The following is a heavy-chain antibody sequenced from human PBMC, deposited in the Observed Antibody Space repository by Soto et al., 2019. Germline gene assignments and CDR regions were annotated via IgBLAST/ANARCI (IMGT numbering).Heavy chain of an antibody. V-gene: IGHV1-2*02. D-gene: IGHD2-15*01. CDR2: LNPAIGVT. J-gene: IGHJ6*02. CDR3: ARDSPYFEDVYTVVSLDV. CDR1: GYTFTAYS. Sequence: QVQLVQSGAEVKKPGASVNVSCKASGYTFTAYSIHWVRQAPGQGLEWMGWLNPAIGVTTYAQNFQGRVTMTRDSATGTVYMGLSRLRSEDTAVYFCARDSPYFEDVYTVVSLDVWGQGATVTVSS.